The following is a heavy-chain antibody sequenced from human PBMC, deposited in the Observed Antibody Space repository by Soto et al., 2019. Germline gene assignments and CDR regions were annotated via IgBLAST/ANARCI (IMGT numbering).Heavy chain of an antibody. V-gene: IGHV5-51*01. CDR3: ARLGPRVKRGAEDFYYYAMDV. J-gene: IGHJ6*02. CDR2: IYAGDFDT. D-gene: IGHD3-16*01. CDR1: GYSFTNYW. Sequence: LGESLKISCKCSGYSFTNYWIGWVRQMPGKGLEWMGIIYAGDFDTIYSPSFQGQVTISADKSITTAYLQWSSLRASDTAMYYCARLGPRVKRGAEDFYYYAMDVWGQGTTVTVSS.